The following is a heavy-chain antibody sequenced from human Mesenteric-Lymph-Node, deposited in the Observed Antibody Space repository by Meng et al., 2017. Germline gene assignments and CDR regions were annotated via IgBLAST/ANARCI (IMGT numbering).Heavy chain of an antibody. CDR3: ARVNSGWDYFDY. J-gene: IGHJ4*02. D-gene: IGHD5-12*01. CDR1: GGAISSGNC. V-gene: IGHV4-4*02. CDR2: IYHSGIT. Sequence: VVLRAPGPGLVTPSGTLSPPCASVGGAISSGNCWSWVRQPPGQGLEWIGKIYHSGITIYNPSLKRRVIISIDTSKNQFSLNLRSVTAADTAVYYCARVNSGWDYFDYWGQGTLVTVSS.